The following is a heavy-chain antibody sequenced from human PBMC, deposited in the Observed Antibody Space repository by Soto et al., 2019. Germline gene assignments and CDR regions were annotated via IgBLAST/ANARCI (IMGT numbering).Heavy chain of an antibody. CDR3: ASITDQLLWGCSY. CDR2: IYYSGST. D-gene: IGHD2-2*01. J-gene: IGHJ4*02. V-gene: IGHV4-39*01. CDR1: GGSISSSRYY. Sequence: SETLSLTCTVSGGSISSSRYYWGWIRQPPGKGLEWIGSIYYSGSTYYNPSLKSRVTISVDTSKNQFSLKLSSVTAADTAVYYCASITDQLLWGCSYWGKGTLVTVSS.